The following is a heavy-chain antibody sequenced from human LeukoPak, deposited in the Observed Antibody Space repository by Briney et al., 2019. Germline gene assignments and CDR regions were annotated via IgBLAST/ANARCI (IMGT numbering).Heavy chain of an antibody. V-gene: IGHV3-21*01. D-gene: IGHD5-18*01. Sequence: GGSLRLSCAASGFTFSSYSMNWVRQAPGKGLEWVSSISSSSSYIYYADSVKGRFTISRDNAKNSLYLQMNSLRAEDTAVYYCARRDYTSYDYYFDYWGQGTLVTVSS. CDR1: GFTFSSYS. CDR2: ISSSSSYI. CDR3: ARRDYTSYDYYFDY. J-gene: IGHJ4*02.